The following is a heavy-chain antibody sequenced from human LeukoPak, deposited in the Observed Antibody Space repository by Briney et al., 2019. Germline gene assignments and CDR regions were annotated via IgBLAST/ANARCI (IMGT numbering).Heavy chain of an antibody. CDR3: ARDRFYYDSSGFDY. CDR2: IKQDGSEK. D-gene: IGHD3-22*01. V-gene: IGHV3-7*01. J-gene: IGHJ4*02. CDR1: GFTFSSYW. Sequence: AGGSLRLSCAASGFTFSSYWMSWVRQAPGKGLEWVANIKQDGSEKYYVDSVKGRFTISRDNAKNSLYLQMNSLRAEDTAVYYCARDRFYYDSSGFDYWGQGTLVTVSS.